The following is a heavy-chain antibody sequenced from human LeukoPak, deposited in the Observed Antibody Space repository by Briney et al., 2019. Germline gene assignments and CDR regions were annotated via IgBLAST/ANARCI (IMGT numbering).Heavy chain of an antibody. V-gene: IGHV2-5*02. CDR2: IYWDDDK. CDR3: AHKVEGAAAGYYYFDY. CDR1: GFSLSTSGVG. D-gene: IGHD6-13*01. J-gene: IGHJ4*02. Sequence: SGPTLVKPTQTLTLTCTFSGFSLSTSGVGVGWIRQPPGKALEWLALIYWDDDKRYSPSLKSRLTITNDASKNQVVLTMTNMDPVDTATYYCAHKVEGAAAGYYYFDYWGQGTLVTVSS.